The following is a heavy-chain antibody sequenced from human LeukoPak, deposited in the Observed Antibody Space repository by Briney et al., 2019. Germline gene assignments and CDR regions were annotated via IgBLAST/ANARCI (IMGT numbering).Heavy chain of an antibody. CDR2: FDPEDGET. CDR1: GYTLTDLS. V-gene: IGHV1-24*01. CDR3: ATVIGYCSGGSCYQFDY. D-gene: IGHD2-15*01. Sequence: GASGKVSCKVSGYTLTDLSMHWVRQAPGKALEWTGGFDPEDGETIYAQKFQGRVTMTEDTSTDTAYMELSSLRSEDTAVYYCATVIGYCSGGSCYQFDYWGQGTLVTVSS. J-gene: IGHJ4*02.